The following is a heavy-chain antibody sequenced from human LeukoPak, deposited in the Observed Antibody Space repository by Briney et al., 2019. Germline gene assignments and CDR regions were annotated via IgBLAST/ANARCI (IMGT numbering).Heavy chain of an antibody. J-gene: IGHJ4*02. V-gene: IGHV3-11*06. CDR2: INGRGTYI. Sequence: GGSLRLSCAASGFTFSDYFMSWVRQAPGKGLEWLSYINGRGTYIDYAESLKGRITISRDNAQNSLYLQMNSLRVEDTAVYYCARSGRQATEIDYWGQGTLVTVSS. D-gene: IGHD1-1*01. CDR3: ARSGRQATEIDY. CDR1: GFTFSDYF.